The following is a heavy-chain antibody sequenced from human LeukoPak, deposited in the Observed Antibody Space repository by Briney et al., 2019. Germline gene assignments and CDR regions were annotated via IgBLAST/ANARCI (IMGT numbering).Heavy chain of an antibody. V-gene: IGHV3-74*01. CDR2: INSGGSST. J-gene: IGHJ4*02. D-gene: IGHD2-15*01. Sequence: GGSLRLSCAASGFTFSSYWMHWVRQAPGKGLVWVSRINSGGSSTSYADSVKGRFTISRDNAKNTLYLQMNSLRAEDTAVYYCARGIYCSGGSCYSGYFDYWGQGTLVTVSS. CDR3: ARGIYCSGGSCYSGYFDY. CDR1: GFTFSSYW.